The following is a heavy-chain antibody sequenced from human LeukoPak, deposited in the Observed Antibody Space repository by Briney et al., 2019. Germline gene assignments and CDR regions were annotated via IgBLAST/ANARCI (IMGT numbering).Heavy chain of an antibody. CDR2: ISGSGEST. CDR1: GFTFSSYA. Sequence: GGSLRLSCAASGFTFSSYAMSWVRQAPGKGLEWVSVISGSGESTYYADSVKGRFTISRDNSKNTLYLRMNSLRAEDTAVYYCAREPYCSGGSCRYYYYYHGMDVWGQGTTVTVSS. D-gene: IGHD2-15*01. V-gene: IGHV3-23*01. J-gene: IGHJ6*02. CDR3: AREPYCSGGSCRYYYYYHGMDV.